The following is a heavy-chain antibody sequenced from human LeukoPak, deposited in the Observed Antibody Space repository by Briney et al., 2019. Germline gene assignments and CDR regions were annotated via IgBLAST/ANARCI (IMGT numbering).Heavy chain of an antibody. CDR3: AKDPSYYYESSGYSFDY. Sequence: GGSLTLSCAASGCTFSSYSMSWVRQAPGKGLEWVSAISGSGGSTYYADSVKGRFTISRDNSKNTLYLQMNSLRAEDTAVYYCAKDPSYYYESSGYSFDYWGQGTLVTVSS. D-gene: IGHD3-22*01. J-gene: IGHJ4*02. V-gene: IGHV3-23*01. CDR1: GCTFSSYS. CDR2: ISGSGGST.